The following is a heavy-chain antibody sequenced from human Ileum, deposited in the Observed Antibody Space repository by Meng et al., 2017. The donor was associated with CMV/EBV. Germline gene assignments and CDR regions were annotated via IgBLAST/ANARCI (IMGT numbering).Heavy chain of an antibody. D-gene: IGHD3-16*01. CDR1: GLTLSDYA. V-gene: IGHV3-21*01. Sequence: GGSLRLSCAASGLTLSDYAMNWVRQAPGKGLEWVSSISFGAIYTDYADSVKGRFTISRDNGKNSLYLQMNSLTVEDSAVYYCASDLSPYTTLHKGGQLVDFWGQGTLVTVSS. J-gene: IGHJ4*02. CDR2: ISFGAIYT. CDR3: ASDLSPYTTLHKGGQLVDF.